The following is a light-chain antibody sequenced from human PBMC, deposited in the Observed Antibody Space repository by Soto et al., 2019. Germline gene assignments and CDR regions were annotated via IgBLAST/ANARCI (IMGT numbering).Light chain of an antibody. CDR2: RNN. J-gene: IGLJ1*01. Sequence: QSALTQPPSASGTPGQRVTISSSGSSSNIGSNYVYWYQQFSGTAPKLLIYRNNQRPLGVPDRFSGSKSGTSASLAISGLRSEDEADYFCAAWDDSRTGVNYVFGTGTKVTV. CDR1: SSNIGSNY. V-gene: IGLV1-47*01. CDR3: AAWDDSRTGVNYV.